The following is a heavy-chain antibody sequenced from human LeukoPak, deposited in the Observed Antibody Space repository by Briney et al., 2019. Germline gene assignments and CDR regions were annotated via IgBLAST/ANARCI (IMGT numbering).Heavy chain of an antibody. CDR2: IRPTDGST. D-gene: IGHD3-9*01. Sequence: ASVKISCKPSGYTFINHYIHWVGQAPGQGLEWMGVIRPTDGSTSYAQNFQGRLSMTSDTSTSTAYMELSSLRSEDTAIYYCTRTINSWFDPWGQGTPVSVSS. V-gene: IGHV1-46*01. J-gene: IGHJ5*02. CDR1: GYTFINHY. CDR3: TRTINSWFDP.